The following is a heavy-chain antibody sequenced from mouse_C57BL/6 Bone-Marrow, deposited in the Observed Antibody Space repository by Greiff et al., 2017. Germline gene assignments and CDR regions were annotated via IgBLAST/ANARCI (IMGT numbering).Heavy chain of an antibody. CDR3: ARWSYYYGSSFYYAMDY. CDR2: IYPRDGST. V-gene: IGHV1-78*01. J-gene: IGHJ4*01. D-gene: IGHD1-1*01. CDR1: GYTFTDHT. Sequence: VQLQQSDAELVKPGASVKISCKVSGYTFTDHTIHWMKQRPEQGLEWIGYIYPRDGSTKYNEKFKGKATLTADKSSSTAYMQLNSLTSEDSAVYFCARWSYYYGSSFYYAMDYWGQGTSVTVSS.